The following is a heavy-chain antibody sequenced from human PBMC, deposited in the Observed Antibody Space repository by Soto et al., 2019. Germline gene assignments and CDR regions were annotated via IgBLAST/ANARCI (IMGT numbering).Heavy chain of an antibody. J-gene: IGHJ4*02. CDR2: ISGSGDNT. CDR1: GFTLSSSA. V-gene: IGHV3-23*01. D-gene: IGHD3-3*01. CDR3: AKRWGNRFLEPRDYFDY. Sequence: GGSLILSCAASGFTLSSSAMSWVRQAPGKGLEWVSAISGSGDNTYHADSVKGRFTISRDNSKNTLYLQMNSLRAEDTAVYYCAKRWGNRFLEPRDYFDYWGQGTMVTVSS.